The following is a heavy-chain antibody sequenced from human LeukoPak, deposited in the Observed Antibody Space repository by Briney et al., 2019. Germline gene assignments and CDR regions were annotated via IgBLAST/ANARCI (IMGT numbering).Heavy chain of an antibody. CDR2: ISHGGSST. CDR3: ARDQVKVTTSMLGGVKRTDTVYYDMDD. Sequence: GGSETLFCSASGFTFSSFGVHWVRQAPGKGLEYVSAISHGGSSTFYADSVKGRFTISRDNSKNTVYLQLSSLRAEDTAVYFCARDQVKVTTSMLGGVKRTDTVYYDMDDWG. D-gene: IGHD3-16*01. J-gene: IGHJ6*02. CDR1: GFTFSSFG. V-gene: IGHV3-64D*09.